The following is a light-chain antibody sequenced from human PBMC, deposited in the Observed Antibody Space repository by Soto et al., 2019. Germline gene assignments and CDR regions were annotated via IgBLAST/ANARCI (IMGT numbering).Light chain of an antibody. V-gene: IGKV3-15*01. CDR3: LKYNSWPRT. CDR2: AAS. Sequence: EIVMTQSPATLSVSPGERATLSCRASLPVSSYLAWYQQKPGKAPRLLIYAASTRQAGVPSRFSGSGSETDFTLTISSLQSEDFAVYYCLKYNSWPRTFGDGTKVDI. J-gene: IGKJ1*01. CDR1: LPVSSY.